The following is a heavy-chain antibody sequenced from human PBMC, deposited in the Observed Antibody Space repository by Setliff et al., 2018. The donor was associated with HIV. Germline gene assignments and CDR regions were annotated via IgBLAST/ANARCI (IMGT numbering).Heavy chain of an antibody. CDR1: GGSVTNTKSY. CDR3: ARLSGGMVPNY. Sequence: SETLSLTCTVSGGSVTNTKSYWGWIRQPPGKGLEWIASIHHSGTAYDNPSLKSRVTISVDPSKNQILLRLSSVTAADTAVYYCARLSGGMVPNYWGQGTLVTVSS. D-gene: IGHD3-10*01. V-gene: IGHV4-39*01. J-gene: IGHJ4*02. CDR2: IHHSGTA.